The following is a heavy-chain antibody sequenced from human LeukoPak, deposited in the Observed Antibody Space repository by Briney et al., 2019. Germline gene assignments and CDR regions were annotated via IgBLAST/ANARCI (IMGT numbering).Heavy chain of an antibody. D-gene: IGHD6-13*01. CDR2: ISGSGGST. Sequence: GGSLRLSCAASGFTFSSYAMSWVRQAPGKGLEWVSAISGSGGSTYYADSVKGRFTISRDNSKNTLYLQMNSLRAKDTAVYYCAKIGAARSGRDYWGQGTLVTVSS. CDR3: AKIGAARSGRDY. CDR1: GFTFSSYA. V-gene: IGHV3-23*01. J-gene: IGHJ4*02.